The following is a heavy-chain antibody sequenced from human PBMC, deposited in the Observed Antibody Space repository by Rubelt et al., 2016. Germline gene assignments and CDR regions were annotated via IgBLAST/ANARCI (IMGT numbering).Heavy chain of an antibody. CDR2: INHSGGI. D-gene: IGHD1-26*01. V-gene: IGHV4-34*02. CDR1: GGSFSGYY. J-gene: IGHJ6*02. Sequence: QVQLQQWGAGLLKPSETLSLTCAVYGGSFSGYYWSWIRQPPWKGLEWIGEINHSGGISYNPSLKGRVTISVDTSKNQISLKVRSVTAADTAVYYCARGWVRSYQFYYYYGMDVWARGTTVTVSS. CDR3: ARGWVRSYQFYYYYGMDV.